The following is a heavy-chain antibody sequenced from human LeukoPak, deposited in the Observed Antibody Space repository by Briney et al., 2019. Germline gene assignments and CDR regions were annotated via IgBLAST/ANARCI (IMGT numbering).Heavy chain of an antibody. J-gene: IGHJ4*02. CDR2: ISSSSSYI. CDR1: GFTFSSYS. D-gene: IGHD3-16*02. CDR3: ARDHYLITFGGVIAEPFDY. Sequence: GGSLRLSCAASGFTFSSYSMNWVRQAPGKGLEWVSSISSSSSYIYYADSVKGRFTISRDNAKNSLYLQMNSLRAEDTAVYYCARDHYLITFGGVIAEPFDYWGQGTLVTVSS. V-gene: IGHV3-21*01.